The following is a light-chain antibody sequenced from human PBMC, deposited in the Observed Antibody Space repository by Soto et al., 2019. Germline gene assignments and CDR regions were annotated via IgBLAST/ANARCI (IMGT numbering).Light chain of an antibody. J-gene: IGKJ3*01. V-gene: IGKV2-28*01. CDR1: QSLLHSNVRNY. CDR2: LGS. Sequence: DGARSESPLNLPVTPGEPASISCRSSQSLLHSNVRNYLDWYLQKPGHSPQLLICLGSNRASGVPDRFSGSGSGTDFTLNISRLEADDVAVYYCIQCTHCPQTFGHGTKVDI. CDR3: IQCTHCPQT.